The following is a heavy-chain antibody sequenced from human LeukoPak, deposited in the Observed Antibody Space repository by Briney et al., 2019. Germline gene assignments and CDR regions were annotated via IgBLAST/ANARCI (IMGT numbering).Heavy chain of an antibody. J-gene: IGHJ4*02. CDR1: GFTFSGSA. V-gene: IGHV3-73*01. D-gene: IGHD6-19*01. Sequence: GGSLRLSCAASGFTFSGSAMHWVRQASGKGLEWVGRIRSKANSYATAYAASVEGWFTISRDDSKNTAYLQMNSLKTEDTAVYYCTSMGYSSGWYYFDYWGQGTLVTVSS. CDR3: TSMGYSSGWYYFDY. CDR2: IRSKANSYAT.